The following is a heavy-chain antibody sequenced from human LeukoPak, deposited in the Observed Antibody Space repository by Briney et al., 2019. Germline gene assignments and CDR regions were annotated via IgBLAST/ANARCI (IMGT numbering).Heavy chain of an antibody. CDR3: ARRKERGLFAP. Sequence: GKSLKISCMCSGYSFTSYWIGCVRQMPGKGLEWMGIIYPSNSDLRYSPSFKGQLTISVDKSISTAYLQWSSLNASDTAMYYCARRKERGLFAPWGQGTLVIVPS. V-gene: IGHV5-51*01. CDR1: GYSFTSYW. J-gene: IGHJ5*02. CDR2: IYPSNSDL.